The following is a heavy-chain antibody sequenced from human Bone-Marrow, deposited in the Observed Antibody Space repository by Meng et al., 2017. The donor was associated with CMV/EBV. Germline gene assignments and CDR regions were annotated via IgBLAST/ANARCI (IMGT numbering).Heavy chain of an antibody. CDR3: ARGSTGWGV. CDR1: GGSISSSSYY. V-gene: IGHV4-39*07. Sequence: SETLSLPCTVSGGSISSSSYYWGWIRQPPGKGLEWIGTIYYSGSTYYNPSLKSRVTISVDTSKNQLSLKLSSVTAADTAVYYCARGSTGWGVWGQGTTVTVSS. J-gene: IGHJ6*02. CDR2: IYYSGST. D-gene: IGHD1-1*01.